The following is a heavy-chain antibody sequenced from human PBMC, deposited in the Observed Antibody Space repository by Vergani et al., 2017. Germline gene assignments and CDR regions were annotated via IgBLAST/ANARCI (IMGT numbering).Heavy chain of an antibody. V-gene: IGHV3-23*04. Sequence: EVQMVESGGGLVKPGGSLRLSCEASGFSFPGYAMSWVRQAPGKGLEWVSSVSGSSATPYYADSVKGRFIISRDNSKNTLHLQMNSLRTEDTANYYCRGEMDVWGKGTTVTVSS. CDR2: VSGSSATP. CDR1: GFSFPGYA. CDR3: RGEMDV. J-gene: IGHJ6*04.